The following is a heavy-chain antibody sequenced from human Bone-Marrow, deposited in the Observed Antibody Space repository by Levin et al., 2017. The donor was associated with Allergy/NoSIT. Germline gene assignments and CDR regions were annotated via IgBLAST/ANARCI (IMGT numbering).Heavy chain of an antibody. Sequence: RTGGSLRLSCAASGFTVSNNQMNWLRQAPGRKLEWVSIIYSSGATDYADSVKGRFTISRDQSKNTLYLQMNSLRAEDTAVYYCARSFDYNFAGGQGTLVTVSS. CDR1: GFTVSNNQ. D-gene: IGHD3-9*01. CDR3: ARSFDYNFA. J-gene: IGHJ4*02. CDR2: IYSSGAT. V-gene: IGHV3-66*01.